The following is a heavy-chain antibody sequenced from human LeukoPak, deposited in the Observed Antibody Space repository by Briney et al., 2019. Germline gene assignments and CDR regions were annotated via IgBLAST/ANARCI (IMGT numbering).Heavy chain of an antibody. D-gene: IGHD4-17*01. CDR3: ARDTNYGDYTAENYYYMDV. J-gene: IGHJ6*03. V-gene: IGHV3-11*01. CDR2: ISSSGSTI. Sequence: PGGSLRLSCAASGFTFSDYYMSWIRQAPGKGLEWVSYISSSGSTIYYADSVKGRFTISRDNAKNSLYLQMNSLRAEDTAVYYCARDTNYGDYTAENYYYMDVWGKGTTVTVSS. CDR1: GFTFSDYY.